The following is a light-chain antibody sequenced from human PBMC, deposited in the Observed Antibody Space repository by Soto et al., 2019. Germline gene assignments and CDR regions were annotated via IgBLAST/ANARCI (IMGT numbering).Light chain of an antibody. CDR1: QGISNF. J-gene: IGKJ5*01. CDR3: QKYSSVIN. V-gene: IGKV1-27*01. Sequence: DIQMTQSPSSLSASVGDRVTITCRASQGISNFLAWYQQKPGKVPKLLISAASTLQSGVPSRFSGSGSGTDFSLTITSLQPEDVATDYCQKYSSVINFGQGTRLEIK. CDR2: AAS.